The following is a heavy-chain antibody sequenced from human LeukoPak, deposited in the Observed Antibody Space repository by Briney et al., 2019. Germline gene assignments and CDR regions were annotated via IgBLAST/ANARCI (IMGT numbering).Heavy chain of an antibody. D-gene: IGHD6-13*01. CDR2: ISSSSSYI. V-gene: IGHV3-21*01. J-gene: IGHJ4*02. CDR3: ARDAPNAAAFDY. Sequence: PGGSLRLSCAASGFTFSSYSMNWVRQAPGKGLEWVSSISSSSSYIYYADSVKGRFTISRDNAKNSLYPQMNSLRAEDTAVYYCARDAPNAAAFDYWGQGTLVTVSS. CDR1: GFTFSSYS.